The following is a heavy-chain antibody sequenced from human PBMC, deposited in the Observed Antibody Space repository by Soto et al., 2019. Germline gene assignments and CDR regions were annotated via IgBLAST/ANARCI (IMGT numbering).Heavy chain of an antibody. J-gene: IGHJ4*02. D-gene: IGHD4-17*01. Sequence: QLQLQESGPGLVKPSETLSLTCTVSGGSISSSSYYWGWIRQPPGKGLEWIGRIYYSGSTYYNPSLKSRVTISVDTSKNQFSLKLSSVTAADTAVYYCARSMTTVVTLDYWGQGTLVTVSS. V-gene: IGHV4-39*01. CDR2: IYYSGST. CDR1: GGSISSSSYY. CDR3: ARSMTTVVTLDY.